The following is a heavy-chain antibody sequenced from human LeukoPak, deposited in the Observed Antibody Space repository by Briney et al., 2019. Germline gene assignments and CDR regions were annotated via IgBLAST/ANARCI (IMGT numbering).Heavy chain of an antibody. V-gene: IGHV3-21*01. CDR3: ARDQGTLFGELLSEDY. D-gene: IGHD3-10*01. CDR2: ISNSMSYI. CDR1: GFTFSSYS. J-gene: IGHJ4*02. Sequence: GGSLRLSCAASGFTFSSYSMNWVRQAPGKGLEWVSSISNSMSYIYYADSVKGRFTISRDNAKNSLYLQMNSLRAEDTAVYYCARDQGTLFGELLSEDYWGQGTLVTVSS.